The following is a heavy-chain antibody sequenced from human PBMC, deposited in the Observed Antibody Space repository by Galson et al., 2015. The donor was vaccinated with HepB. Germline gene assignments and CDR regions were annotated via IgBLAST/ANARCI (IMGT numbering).Heavy chain of an antibody. D-gene: IGHD2-21*02. CDR3: AKDGKRDLSGYYYYYYGMDV. CDR1: GFTFSSYA. Sequence: SLRLSCAASGFTFSSYAMSWVRQAPGKGLEWVSAISGSGGSTYYADSVKGRFTISRDNSKNTLYLQMNSLRAEDTAVYYCAKDGKRDLSGYYYYYYGMDVWGQGTTVTVSS. J-gene: IGHJ6*02. CDR2: ISGSGGST. V-gene: IGHV3-23*01.